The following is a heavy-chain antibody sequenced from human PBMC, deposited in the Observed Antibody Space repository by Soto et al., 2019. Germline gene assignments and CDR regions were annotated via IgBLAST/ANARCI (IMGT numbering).Heavy chain of an antibody. D-gene: IGHD3-22*01. CDR3: ARGTYYYDSSGYYCLD. V-gene: IGHV4-4*02. CDR2: IYHSGST. J-gene: IGHJ4*02. Sequence: TSETLSLTCAVSGGSISSSNWWSRVRQPPGKGLEWIGEIYHSGSTNYNPSLKSRVTISVDKSKNQFSLKLSSVTAADTAVYYCARGTYYYDSSGYYCLDWGQGXLVTVSS. CDR1: GGSISSSNW.